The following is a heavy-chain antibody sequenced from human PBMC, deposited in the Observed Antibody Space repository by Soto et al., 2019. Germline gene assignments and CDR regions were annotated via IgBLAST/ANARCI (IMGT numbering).Heavy chain of an antibody. V-gene: IGHV1-69-2*01. CDR3: ATVGRLGSTGASTYGMDV. Sequence: EVKVVQSGAEVTKPGATVKLSCKVSGYTFTAYFIHWVQQAPGKGLEWLGLVDPEDGEPIYAEKFQGRVTITADTSTDTGYMELSSLRYEDTAVYFCATVGRLGSTGASTYGMDVWGQGTTVTVSS. J-gene: IGHJ6*02. CDR1: GYTFTAYF. CDR2: VDPEDGEP. D-gene: IGHD1-26*01.